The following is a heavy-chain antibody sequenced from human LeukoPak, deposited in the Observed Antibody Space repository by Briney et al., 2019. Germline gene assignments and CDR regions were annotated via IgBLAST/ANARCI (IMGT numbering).Heavy chain of an antibody. Sequence: GGSLRLSCGASGFTFSTYAMTWVRQAPGKGLEWVSSLSGGGLTTFYADSVKGRFTISRDNSKNTLYLQMNRLRDEDTAVYYCAKGSPTSSGYSRVEYWGQGTLVTVSS. J-gene: IGHJ4*02. CDR2: LSGGGLTT. CDR3: AKGSPTSSGYSRVEY. D-gene: IGHD3-22*01. V-gene: IGHV3-23*01. CDR1: GFTFSTYA.